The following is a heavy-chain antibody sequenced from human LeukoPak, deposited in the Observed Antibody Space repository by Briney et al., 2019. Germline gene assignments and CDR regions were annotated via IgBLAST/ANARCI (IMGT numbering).Heavy chain of an antibody. J-gene: IGHJ6*04. CDR3: ARGQLLRYFDWLRYGMDV. CDR1: GGSFSGYY. D-gene: IGHD3-9*01. V-gene: IGHV4-34*01. CDR2: INHSGST. Sequence: KASETLSLTCAVYGGSFSGYYWSWVRQPPGKGLEWVGEINHSGSTNYNPSLKSRVTISEDTSKNQCSLKLRSVTAADTAVYYCARGQLLRYFDWLRYGMDVWGKGTTVTVSS.